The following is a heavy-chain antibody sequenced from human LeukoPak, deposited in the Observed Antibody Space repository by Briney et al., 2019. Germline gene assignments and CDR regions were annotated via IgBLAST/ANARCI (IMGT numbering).Heavy chain of an antibody. CDR3: ARDTYYYDSSGLTTINY. CDR1: GGSISSYY. V-gene: IGHV4-4*07. D-gene: IGHD3-22*01. CDR2: IQTSGIT. J-gene: IGHJ4*02. Sequence: TASETLSLTCTVSGGSISSYYWSWIRQPAGKGLEWIGRIQTSGITSYNPSLKSRVTMSVDMSKNQFSLKLSSVTAADTAVYYCARDTYYYDSSGLTTINYWGQGTLVTVSS.